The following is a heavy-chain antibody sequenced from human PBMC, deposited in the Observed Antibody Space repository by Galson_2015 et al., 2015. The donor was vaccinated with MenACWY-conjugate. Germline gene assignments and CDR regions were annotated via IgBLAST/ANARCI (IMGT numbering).Heavy chain of an antibody. CDR1: GFSFDDYG. V-gene: IGHV3-20*04. CDR3: ARGVLYYGTGSKFDP. D-gene: IGHD3-10*01. J-gene: IGHJ5*02. CDR2: INWNGDST. Sequence: SLRLSCAASGFSFDDYGMSWVRQAPGKGLEWVSTINWNGDSTSYADSVKGRFTISRDNAKNSLYLQMDSLSAEGTALYYCARGVLYYGTGSKFDPWGQGTLVTVSS.